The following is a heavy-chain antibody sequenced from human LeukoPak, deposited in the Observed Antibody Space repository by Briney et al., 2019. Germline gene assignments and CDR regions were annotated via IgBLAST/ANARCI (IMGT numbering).Heavy chain of an antibody. CDR2: MNPNSGNT. V-gene: IGHV1-8*02. CDR3: ARGVLYYGSGSYLNY. CDR1: GGTFSSYA. D-gene: IGHD3-10*01. J-gene: IGHJ4*02. Sequence: ASVKVSCKASGGTFSSYAINWVRQATGQGLEWMGWMNPNSGNTGYAQKFQGRVTMTRNTSISTAYMELSSLRSEDTAVYYCARGVLYYGSGSYLNYWGQGTLVTVSS.